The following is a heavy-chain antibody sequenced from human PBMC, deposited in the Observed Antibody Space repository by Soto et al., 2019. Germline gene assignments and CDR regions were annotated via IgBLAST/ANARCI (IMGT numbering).Heavy chain of an antibody. D-gene: IGHD2-8*02. CDR3: VKDRSDTWSFDY. J-gene: IGHJ4*02. V-gene: IGHV3-30*18. CDR2: VTHDGSLY. CDR1: GFTFSSCA. Sequence: QVQLVESGGGVVQPGRSLRLSCVASGFTFSSCAMHWVRQVPGKGLEWLAVVTHDGSLYPYADSVKGRFSISRDNSRKTLYLQMNSLRPEDTAVYYCVKDRSDTWSFDYWGPGTLVTVSS.